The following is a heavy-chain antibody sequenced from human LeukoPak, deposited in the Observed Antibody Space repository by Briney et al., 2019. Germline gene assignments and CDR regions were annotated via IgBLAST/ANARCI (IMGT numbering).Heavy chain of an antibody. D-gene: IGHD4-23*01. Sequence: GGSLRLSCAASGLTFRSYGMHWVRQAPGKGLEWVAVISYDGIKKYYGDSVKGRFTISRDNSKNTLYPQMNSLRSEDTAVYYCAKESTVVTFDFWGQGTLVTVSS. J-gene: IGHJ4*02. CDR3: AKESTVVTFDF. CDR1: GLTFRSYG. V-gene: IGHV3-30*18. CDR2: ISYDGIKK.